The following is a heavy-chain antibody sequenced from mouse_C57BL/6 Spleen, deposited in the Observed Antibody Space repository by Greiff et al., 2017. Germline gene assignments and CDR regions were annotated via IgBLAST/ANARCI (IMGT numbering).Heavy chain of an antibody. Sequence: QVQLQQPGAELVMPGASVKLSCKASGYTFTSYWMHWVKQRPGQGLEWIGEIDPSDSYTNYNQKFKGKSTLTVDKSSSPAYMQLSSLTSEDSAVYYCARGTTVVADYYAMDYWGQGTSVTVSS. V-gene: IGHV1-69*01. CDR2: IDPSDSYT. D-gene: IGHD1-1*01. CDR3: ARGTTVVADYYAMDY. CDR1: GYTFTSYW. J-gene: IGHJ4*01.